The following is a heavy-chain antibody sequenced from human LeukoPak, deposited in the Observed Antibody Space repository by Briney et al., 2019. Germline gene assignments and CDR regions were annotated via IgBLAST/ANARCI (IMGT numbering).Heavy chain of an antibody. D-gene: IGHD6-13*01. CDR1: GFTFSNYS. V-gene: IGHV3-21*01. Sequence: PGGSLRLSCAASGFTFSNYSMNWVRQAPGKGLEWVSSISSSSSYIYYADSAKGRFTISRDNAKNSLYLQMYSLRAEDTAVYYCASAYSSTWYGWFDPWGQGTLVTVSS. J-gene: IGHJ5*02. CDR2: ISSSSSYI. CDR3: ASAYSSTWYGWFDP.